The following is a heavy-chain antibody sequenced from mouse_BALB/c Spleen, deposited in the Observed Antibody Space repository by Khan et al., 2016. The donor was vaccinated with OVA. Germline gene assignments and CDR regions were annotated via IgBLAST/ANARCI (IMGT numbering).Heavy chain of an antibody. CDR1: GFSLSNYG. Sequence: QVQLKQSGPGLVAPSQSLSITCTVSGFSLSNYGVSWVRQPPGKGLEWLGVIWGDGNTNYHSALISRLSTSKNDSKSQVFLQMHSLQTDDTATYYCGNIYFGYAWFTYWGQGTLVTVSA. CDR2: IWGDGNT. J-gene: IGHJ3*01. D-gene: IGHD2-2*01. CDR3: GNIYFGYAWFTY. V-gene: IGHV2-3*01.